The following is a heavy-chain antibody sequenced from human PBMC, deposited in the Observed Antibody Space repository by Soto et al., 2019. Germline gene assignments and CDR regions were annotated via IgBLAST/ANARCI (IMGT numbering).Heavy chain of an antibody. CDR1: GGSISSGGYY. J-gene: IGHJ4*02. Sequence: SETLSLTCTVSGGSISSGGYYWSWIRQHPGKGLEWIGYIYYSGSTYYNPSLKSRVTISVDTSKNQFSLKLSSVTAADTAVYYCARAAEDISSGGDGYFDYWGQGTLVTVSS. CDR3: ARAAEDISSGGDGYFDY. V-gene: IGHV4-31*03. CDR2: IYYSGST. D-gene: IGHD3-10*02.